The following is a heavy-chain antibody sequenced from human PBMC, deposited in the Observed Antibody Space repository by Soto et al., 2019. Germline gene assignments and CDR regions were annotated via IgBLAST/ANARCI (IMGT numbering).Heavy chain of an antibody. V-gene: IGHV3-23*01. CDR3: AKGRGGSGSLTPRVDF. CDR1: GFTFNNYA. J-gene: IGHJ4*02. CDR2: ISGGGDST. D-gene: IGHD3-10*01. Sequence: EVQLLESGGGLVQPGGSLRLSCAASGFTFNNYAMTWVRQARGKGLEWVSAISGGGDSTSYADSVNGRCTVSSDGSKNTLYLQMSSPRAEDTALYYCAKGRGGSGSLTPRVDFWGQGTLVTVSS.